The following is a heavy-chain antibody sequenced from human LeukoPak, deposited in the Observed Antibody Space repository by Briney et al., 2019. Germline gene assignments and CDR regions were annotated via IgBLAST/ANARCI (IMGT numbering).Heavy chain of an antibody. V-gene: IGHV4-34*01. Sequence: SETLSLTCAVYGGSFSGYYWSWIRQPPGKGLEWIGEINHSGSTNYNPSLKSRATISVDTSKNQFSLKLSSVTAADTAVYYCASGSEYSSSYFDYWGQGTLVTVSS. J-gene: IGHJ4*02. CDR2: INHSGST. CDR1: GGSFSGYY. D-gene: IGHD6-6*01. CDR3: ASGSEYSSSYFDY.